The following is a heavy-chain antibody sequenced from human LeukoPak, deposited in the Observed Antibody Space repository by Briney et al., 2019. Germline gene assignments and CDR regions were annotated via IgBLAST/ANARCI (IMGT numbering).Heavy chain of an antibody. CDR1: GFTFSIHT. D-gene: IGHD2-21*01. V-gene: IGHV3-21*06. CDR2: LTPGGDNDI. Sequence: GGSLRLSCIASGFTFSIHTMNWVRQAPGKGLEWVSTLTPGGDNDIHYADSVKGRFTISRDNSKNSLYLQMNSLRADDTAVYCCVRDAYGAHFDYWGQGTLVTVSS. J-gene: IGHJ4*02. CDR3: VRDAYGAHFDY.